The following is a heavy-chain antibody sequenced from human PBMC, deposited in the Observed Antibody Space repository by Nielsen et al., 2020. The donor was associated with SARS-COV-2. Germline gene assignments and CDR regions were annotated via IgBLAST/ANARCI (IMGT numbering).Heavy chain of an antibody. D-gene: IGHD6-13*01. J-gene: IGHJ6*02. CDR1: GYTFTSYA. Sequence: ASVKVSCKASGYTFTSYAMNWVRQAPGQGLEWMGWINTNTRNPTYAQGFTGRFVFSLDTSVSTAYLQISSLKAEDTAVYYCAMGIAPYGMDVWGQGTTVTVSS. CDR2: INTNTRNP. V-gene: IGHV7-4-1*02. CDR3: AMGIAPYGMDV.